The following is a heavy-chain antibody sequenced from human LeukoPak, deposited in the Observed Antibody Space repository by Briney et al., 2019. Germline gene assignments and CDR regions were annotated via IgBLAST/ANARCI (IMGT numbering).Heavy chain of an antibody. D-gene: IGHD6-13*01. CDR2: IYTSGST. J-gene: IGHJ4*02. V-gene: IGHV4-4*07. CDR1: GGSISSYY. CDR3: ATSYSSSWFVY. Sequence: SETLSLTCTVSGGSISSYYWSWIRQPPGKGLEWIGRIYTSGSTNYNPSLKSRVTMSVDTSKNQFSLKLSSVTAADTAVYYCATSYSSSWFVYWGQGTLVTVSS.